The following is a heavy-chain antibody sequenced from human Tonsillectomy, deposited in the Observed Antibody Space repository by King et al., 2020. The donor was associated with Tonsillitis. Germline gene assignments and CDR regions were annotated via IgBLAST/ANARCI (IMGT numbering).Heavy chain of an antibody. CDR3: AKGLSYVTIFEDAMDV. CDR2: ISYDGSNK. V-gene: IGHV3-30*18. Sequence: VQLVESGGGVVQPGRSLRLSCAASGFSFSSYGIHWVRQAPGKGLEWVAVISYDGSNKYYADSVKGRFTISRDNSKNTLYLQMNSLRAEDTAVYYCAKGLSYVTIFEDAMDVWGQGTTVTVS. J-gene: IGHJ6*02. D-gene: IGHD3-3*01. CDR1: GFSFSSYG.